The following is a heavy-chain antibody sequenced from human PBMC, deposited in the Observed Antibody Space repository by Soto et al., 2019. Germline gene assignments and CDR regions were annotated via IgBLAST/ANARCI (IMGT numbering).Heavy chain of an antibody. CDR3: ASLYYYDSSGYYWFDP. CDR2: IYYSGST. D-gene: IGHD3-22*01. V-gene: IGHV4-59*06. Sequence: SETLSLTCTVSGGSISSYYWSWIRQPPGKGLEWIGYIYYSGSTYYNPSLRSRVTISVDTSKNQFSLKLSSVTAADTAVYYCASLYYYDSSGYYWFDPWGQGTLVTVSS. CDR1: GGSISSYY. J-gene: IGHJ5*02.